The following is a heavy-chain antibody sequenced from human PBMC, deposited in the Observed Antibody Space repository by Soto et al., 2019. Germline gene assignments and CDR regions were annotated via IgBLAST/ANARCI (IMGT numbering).Heavy chain of an antibody. D-gene: IGHD2-2*01. CDR3: AKGRGYCSSTSCYVGSDY. Sequence: EVQLLESGGGLVQPGGSLRLSCAASGFTFSSYAMSWVRQAPGKGLEWVSAISGSGGSTYYEDCVKGRFTISRDNSKNTLYLQMNSLRAEDTAVYYCAKGRGYCSSTSCYVGSDYWGQGTLVTVSS. V-gene: IGHV3-23*01. J-gene: IGHJ4*02. CDR2: ISGSGGST. CDR1: GFTFSSYA.